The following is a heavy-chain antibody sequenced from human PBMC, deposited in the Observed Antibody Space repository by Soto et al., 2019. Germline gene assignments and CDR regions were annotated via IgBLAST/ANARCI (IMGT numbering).Heavy chain of an antibody. CDR2: IYYSGST. V-gene: IGHV4-59*01. CDR1: GGSISSYY. J-gene: IGHJ6*03. Sequence: PEETLSLTCTVSGGSISSYYWSWIRQPPGKGLEWIGYIYYSGSTNYNPSLKSRVTISVDTSKNQFSLKLSSVTAADTAVYYCARASRGASYGDTAYYYYYYMDVWGKGTTVTVSS. D-gene: IGHD4-17*01. CDR3: ARASRGASYGDTAYYYYYYMDV.